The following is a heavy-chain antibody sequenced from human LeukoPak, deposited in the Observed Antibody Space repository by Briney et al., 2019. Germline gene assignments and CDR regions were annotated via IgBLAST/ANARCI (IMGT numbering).Heavy chain of an antibody. CDR2: IQYDGSIK. J-gene: IGHJ4*02. V-gene: IGHV3-30*02. CDR1: EFTFRSYG. D-gene: IGHD4-23*01. Sequence: GGSLRLSCATSEFTFRSYGMHWVRQAPGKGLEWVAFIQYDGSIKYYADSVKGRFTISRDNSKNTLYLQMNSLRAEDTAVYYCARLDYGGNFYDSWGQGTLVTVSS. CDR3: ARLDYGGNFYDS.